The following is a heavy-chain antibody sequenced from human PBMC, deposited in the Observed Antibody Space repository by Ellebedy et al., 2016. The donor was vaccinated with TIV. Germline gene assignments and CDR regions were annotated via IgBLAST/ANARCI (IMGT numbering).Heavy chain of an antibody. CDR2: ISSSSSYT. V-gene: IGHV3-11*06. CDR3: AVAVAGKGTGGMDV. J-gene: IGHJ6*02. CDR1: GFTFSDYY. D-gene: IGHD6-19*01. Sequence: GESLKISCAASGFTFSDYYMSWIRQAPGKGLEWVSYISSSSSYTNYADSVKGRFTISRDNAKNSLYLQMNSLRAEDTAVYYCAVAVAGKGTGGMDVWGQGTTVTVSS.